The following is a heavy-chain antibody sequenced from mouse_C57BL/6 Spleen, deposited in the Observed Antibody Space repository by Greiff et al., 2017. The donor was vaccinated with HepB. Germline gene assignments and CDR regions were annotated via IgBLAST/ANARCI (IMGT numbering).Heavy chain of an antibody. Sequence: QVQLQQPGAELVKPGASVKLSCKASGYTFTSYWMQWVKQRPGQGLEWIGEIDPSDSYTNYNQKFKGKATLTVDTSSSTAYMQLSSLPSEDSAVSSCASGDTLHFASCSHGPTLTVSS. J-gene: IGHJ2*01. CDR3: ASGDTLHFAS. CDR2: IDPSDSYT. D-gene: IGHD5-1-1*01. V-gene: IGHV1-50*01. CDR1: GYTFTSYW.